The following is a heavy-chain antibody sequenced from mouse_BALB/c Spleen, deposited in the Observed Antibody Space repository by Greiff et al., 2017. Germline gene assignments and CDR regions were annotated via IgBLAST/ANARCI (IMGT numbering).Heavy chain of an antibody. Sequence: VQLKESGAELVKPGASVKLSCTASGFNIKDTYMHWVKQRPEQGLEWIGRIDPANGNTKYDPKFQGKATITADTSSNTAYLQLSSLTSEDTAVYYCAPYGNSWYFDVWGAGTTVTVSS. V-gene: IGHV14-3*02. CDR1: GFNIKDTY. J-gene: IGHJ1*01. CDR2: IDPANGNT. CDR3: APYGNSWYFDV. D-gene: IGHD2-1*01.